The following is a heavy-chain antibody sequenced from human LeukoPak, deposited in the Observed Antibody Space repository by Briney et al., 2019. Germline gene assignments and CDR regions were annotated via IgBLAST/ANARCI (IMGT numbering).Heavy chain of an antibody. D-gene: IGHD6-19*01. Sequence: ASVKVSCKASGYTFTDYYMHWVRQAPGQGLGWMGWIAPNSGDTNYAQKFQGRVTMTRDTSISTAHMELSRLKSDDTAVYYCARDIGSGWYWIGDNYWGQGTLVTVSS. J-gene: IGHJ4*02. CDR1: GYTFTDYY. CDR3: ARDIGSGWYWIGDNY. CDR2: IAPNSGDT. V-gene: IGHV1-2*02.